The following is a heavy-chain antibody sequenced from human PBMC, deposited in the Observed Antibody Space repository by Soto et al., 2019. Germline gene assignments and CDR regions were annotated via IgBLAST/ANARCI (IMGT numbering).Heavy chain of an antibody. D-gene: IGHD3-10*01. CDR3: ARRHGLDIDAYY. J-gene: IGHJ4*02. Sequence: SETLSLTCTVYGESFSGYIWTWIRQTPGKGLQWIGQINHSGSASYNPSLKSRAIISVDTSKNQFSLKLTSVTAEDTALYFCARRHGLDIDAYYWGQGILVTVSS. CDR2: INHSGSA. CDR1: GESFSGYI. V-gene: IGHV4-34*01.